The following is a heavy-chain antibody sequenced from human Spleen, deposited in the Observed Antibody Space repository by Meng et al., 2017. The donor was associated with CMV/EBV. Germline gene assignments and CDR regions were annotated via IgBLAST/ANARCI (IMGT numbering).Heavy chain of an antibody. CDR1: GWAFSVYY. J-gene: IGHJ4*02. Sequence: QGKLQQWGAGLLKPSGTLSLPCAVYGWAFSVYYWSWTRQPPGKGLEWIGEINHSGSTNYNPSLKSRVTISVDTSKNQFSLKLSSVTAADTAVYYCARGPQFGWYWGQGTLVTVSS. CDR2: INHSGST. V-gene: IGHV4-34*01. CDR3: ARGPQFGWY. D-gene: IGHD3-10*01.